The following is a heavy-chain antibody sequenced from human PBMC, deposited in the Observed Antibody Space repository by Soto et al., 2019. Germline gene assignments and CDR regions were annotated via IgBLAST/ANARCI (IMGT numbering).Heavy chain of an antibody. CDR2: IYYSGST. CDR1: GGCISSYY. V-gene: IGHV4-59*08. D-gene: IGHD1-1*01. CDR3: ARRYGYSFDY. J-gene: IGHJ4*02. Sequence: SETLSLTCTVSGGCISSYYWSWIRQPPGKGLEWIGYIYYSGSTNYNPSLKSRVTISVDTSKNQFSLKLSSVTAADTAVYYCARRYGYSFDYWGQGTLVTVSS.